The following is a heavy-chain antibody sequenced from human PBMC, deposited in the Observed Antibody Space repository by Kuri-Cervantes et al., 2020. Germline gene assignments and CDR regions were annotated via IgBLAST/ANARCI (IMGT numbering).Heavy chain of an antibody. CDR1: GGSFSGYY. V-gene: IGHV4-59*10. J-gene: IGHJ4*02. CDR3: AKAQNYGDSPFDY. D-gene: IGHD4-17*01. Sequence: SETLSLTCAVYGGSFSGYYWSWIRQPPGKGLEWIGRIYPSGSINYNPSLKSRVTMSIDKSKNQFSLRLSSVTAADTAVYYCAKAQNYGDSPFDYWGQGILVTVSS. CDR2: IYPSGSI.